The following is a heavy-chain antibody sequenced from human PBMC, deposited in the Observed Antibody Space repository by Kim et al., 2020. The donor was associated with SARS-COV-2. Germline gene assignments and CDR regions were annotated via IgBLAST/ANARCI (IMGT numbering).Heavy chain of an antibody. CDR3: ANVTSGSSGWFEYFQH. CDR2: IRDSGGST. V-gene: IGHV3-23*01. J-gene: IGHJ1*01. CDR1: GFTFNNYA. D-gene: IGHD6-19*01. Sequence: GGSLRLSCAASGFTFNNYAMSWVRQAPGKGLERVSGIRDSGGSTQYADSVKGRFSISRDNSKSTMYLQMDSLRAEDTAVYYCANVTSGSSGWFEYFQHWGQGTLVTVSS.